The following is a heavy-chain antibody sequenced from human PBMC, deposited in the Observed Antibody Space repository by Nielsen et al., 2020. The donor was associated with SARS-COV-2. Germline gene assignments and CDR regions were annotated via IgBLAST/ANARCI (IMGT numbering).Heavy chain of an antibody. CDR1: GFTFSSYA. J-gene: IGHJ4*02. D-gene: IGHD2-8*01. CDR3: ACDTTGTNEGAFDY. Sequence: GGSLRLSCAASGFTFSSYAMHWVRQAPGKGLEWVAVISYDGSNKYYADSVKGRFTISRDNSKNTLYLQMNSLRAEDTAVYYCACDTTGTNEGAFDYWGQGTLVTVSS. CDR2: ISYDGSNK. V-gene: IGHV3-30*04.